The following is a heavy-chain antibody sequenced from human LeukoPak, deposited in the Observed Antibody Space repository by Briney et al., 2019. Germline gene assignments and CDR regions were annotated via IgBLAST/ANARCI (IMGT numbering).Heavy chain of an antibody. CDR3: VRQPTNTPLGLNHYYPFDY. D-gene: IGHD3-22*01. V-gene: IGHV5-51*01. CDR1: GYTFTSYW. Sequence: GESLKISCKASGYTFTSYWIGLVRQLPGTGLELMGIIYPGDSDTRYSPSFQGQVNIAADKSVRTVYLQWSSPKASDTAMYYCVRQPTNTPLGLNHYYPFDYGGQGNLVTVSS. CDR2: IYPGDSDT. J-gene: IGHJ4*02.